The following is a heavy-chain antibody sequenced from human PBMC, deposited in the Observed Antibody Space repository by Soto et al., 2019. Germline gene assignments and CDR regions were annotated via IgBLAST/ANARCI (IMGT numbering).Heavy chain of an antibody. J-gene: IGHJ6*02. CDR3: ARADIVVVPAGGMDV. CDR2: INAGNGNT. CDR1: GYTFTSYA. D-gene: IGHD2-2*01. Sequence: ASVKVSCKASGYTFTSYAMHWVRQAPGQRLEWMGWINAGNGNTKYSQKFQGRVTITADESTSTAYMELSSLRSEDTAVYYCARADIVVVPAGGMDVWGQGTTVTVSS. V-gene: IGHV1-3*01.